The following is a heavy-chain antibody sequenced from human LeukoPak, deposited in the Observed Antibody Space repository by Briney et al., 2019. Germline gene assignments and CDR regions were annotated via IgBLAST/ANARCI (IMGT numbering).Heavy chain of an antibody. CDR1: GFTFSSYS. CDR2: IYSGGT. D-gene: IGHD2-21*02. CDR3: ARDGVVTGISGSYGMDV. Sequence: PGGSLRLSCAASGFTFSSYSVNWVRQAPGKGLEWVSVIYSGGTYYADSVKGRFTISRDNSKNTLYLQMNSLRAEDTAVYYCARDGVVTGISGSYGMDVWGQGTTVTVSS. J-gene: IGHJ6*02. V-gene: IGHV3-53*01.